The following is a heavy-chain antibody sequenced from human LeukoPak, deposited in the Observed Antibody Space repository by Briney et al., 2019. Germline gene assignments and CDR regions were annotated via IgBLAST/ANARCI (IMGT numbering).Heavy chain of an antibody. CDR2: IYYSGST. CDR3: ARHRIVVVPAAIIDY. CDR1: GGSLSSSSYY. V-gene: IGHV4-39*01. Sequence: PSETLSLTCTVSGGSLSSSSYYWGWLRQPPGKGLEWIGSIYYSGSTYYNPSLKSRVTISVDTSKNQFSLKLSSVTAADTAVYYCARHRIVVVPAAIIDYWGQGTLVTVSS. J-gene: IGHJ4*02. D-gene: IGHD2-2*02.